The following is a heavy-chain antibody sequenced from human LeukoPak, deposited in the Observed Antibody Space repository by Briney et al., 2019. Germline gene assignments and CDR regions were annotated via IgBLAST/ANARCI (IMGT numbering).Heavy chain of an antibody. V-gene: IGHV4-34*01. J-gene: IGHJ4*02. Sequence: PSETLSLTCAVYGGSFSGYYWRWIRQPPGKGLEWIGEINHSGSTNYNPSLKSRVTISVDTSKNQFSLKLSSVTAADTAVYYCARSIGVDTRRGITIFGVARDYWGQGTLVTVSS. D-gene: IGHD3-3*01. CDR1: GGSFSGYY. CDR3: ARSIGVDTRRGITIFGVARDY. CDR2: INHSGST.